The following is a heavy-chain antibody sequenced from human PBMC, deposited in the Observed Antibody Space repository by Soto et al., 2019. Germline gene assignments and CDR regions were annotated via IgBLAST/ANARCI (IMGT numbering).Heavy chain of an antibody. Sequence: QVQLVESGGGVVQRGRSLRLCCAASGFTFSSYAMHWVRQAPGKGLEWVAVISYDGSNKYYADSVKGRFTISRDNSKNTRYLQMNSLRAEDTAVYYCARNYDFWSGHYPISYYYGMDVWSQGTTVTVSS. CDR1: GFTFSSYA. J-gene: IGHJ6*02. CDR2: ISYDGSNK. V-gene: IGHV3-30-3*01. CDR3: ARNYDFWSGHYPISYYYGMDV. D-gene: IGHD3-3*01.